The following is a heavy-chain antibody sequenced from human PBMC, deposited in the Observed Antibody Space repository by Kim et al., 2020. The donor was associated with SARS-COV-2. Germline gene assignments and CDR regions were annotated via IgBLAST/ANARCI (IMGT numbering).Heavy chain of an antibody. J-gene: IGHJ3*02. CDR1: GGSISSGGYY. CDR3: ATRSENRSRRYYDILTGYYAQFDAFDI. V-gene: IGHV4-31*03. D-gene: IGHD3-9*01. Sequence: SETLSLTCTVSGGSISSGGYYWSWIRQHPGKGLEWIGYIYYSGSTYYNPSLKSRVTISVDTSKNQFSLKLSSVTAADTAVYYCATRSENRSRRYYDILTGYYAQFDAFDIWGQGTMVTVSS. CDR2: IYYSGST.